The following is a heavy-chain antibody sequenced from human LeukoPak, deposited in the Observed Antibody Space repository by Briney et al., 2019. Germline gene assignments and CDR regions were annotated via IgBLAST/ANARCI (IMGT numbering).Heavy chain of an antibody. V-gene: IGHV1-18*01. D-gene: IGHD6-25*01. CDR2: ISAYNGNT. CDR1: GYTLTSYV. J-gene: IGHJ3*02. CDR3: ARPNPQRAFDI. Sequence: GASVKVSCQASGYTLTSYVISWVRPVPGQGLEWMGWISAYNGNTNYAQKLQGRVTMTTDTSTSTAYMELRSLRSDDTAVYYCARPNPQRAFDIWGQGTMVTVSS.